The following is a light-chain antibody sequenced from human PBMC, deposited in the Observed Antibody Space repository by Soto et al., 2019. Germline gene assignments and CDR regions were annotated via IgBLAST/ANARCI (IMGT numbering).Light chain of an antibody. CDR2: GAS. CDR3: QQYGTSPWT. J-gene: IGKJ1*01. CDR1: QSVSSNY. Sequence: DIVLTQSPCTLSLSPGQRATLSCMASQSVSSNYLAWYQQKPGQAPRLLIYGASSRAAGIPDRFSGSGSGTDFTLTISSLEPEDVAVYYCQQYGTSPWTFGQGTNVEIK. V-gene: IGKV3-20*01.